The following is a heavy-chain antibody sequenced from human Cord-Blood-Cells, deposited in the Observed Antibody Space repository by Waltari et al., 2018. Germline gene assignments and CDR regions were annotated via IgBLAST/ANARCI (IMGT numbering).Heavy chain of an antibody. CDR2: INHSGST. D-gene: IGHD5-12*01. CDR1: GGSFSGYY. Sequence: QVQLQQWGAGLLKPSETLSLTCAVYGGSFSGYYWSWIRQPPGKGLEWIGEINHSGSTTYNPSLKSRVTISVDTSKNQFSLKLSSVTAADTAVYYCARGLRGDRDIVATIDYWGQGTLVTVSS. CDR3: ARGLRGDRDIVATIDY. V-gene: IGHV4-34*01. J-gene: IGHJ4*02.